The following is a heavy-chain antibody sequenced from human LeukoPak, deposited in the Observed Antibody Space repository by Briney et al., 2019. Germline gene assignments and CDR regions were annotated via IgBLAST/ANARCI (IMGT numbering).Heavy chain of an antibody. V-gene: IGHV3-33*06. J-gene: IGHJ6*03. Sequence: GGSLRLSCAASGFTFSSYGMHWVRQAPGKGLEWVAVIWYDGSNKYYADSVKGRFTISRDNSKNTLYLQMNSLRAEDTAVNYCAKDYGGYMDVWGKGTTVTVSS. CDR3: AKDYGGYMDV. CDR1: GFTFSSYG. CDR2: IWYDGSNK. D-gene: IGHD4-23*01.